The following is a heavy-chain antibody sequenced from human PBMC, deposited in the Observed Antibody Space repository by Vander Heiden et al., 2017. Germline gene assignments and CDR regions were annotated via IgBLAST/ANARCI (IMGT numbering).Heavy chain of an antibody. CDR1: GLTFTDYA. Sequence: EVQLLESGGGLVQPGGSLRLSCAASGLTFTDYAMSWVRQAPGKGLEWVSTIRGVDATAHYADSLKGRFTISRDNSKNTLYLQMNSLRAVDTAVYYCARQNWDYGDRFDYWGQGALVTVSS. J-gene: IGHJ4*02. CDR2: IRGVDATA. V-gene: IGHV3-23*01. CDR3: ARQNWDYGDRFDY. D-gene: IGHD4-17*01.